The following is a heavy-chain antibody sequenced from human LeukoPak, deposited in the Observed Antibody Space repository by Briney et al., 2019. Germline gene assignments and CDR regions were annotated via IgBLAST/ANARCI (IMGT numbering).Heavy chain of an antibody. D-gene: IGHD1-1*01. V-gene: IGHV1-8*03. J-gene: IGHJ6*03. Sequence: ASVKVSCKASGYTFTSYDINWVRQATGQGLEWMGWMNPNSGNTGYAQKFQGRVTITADKSTSTAYMELSSLRSEDTAVYYCAWNRGYYYYMDVWGKGTTVTVSS. CDR2: MNPNSGNT. CDR1: GYTFTSYD. CDR3: AWNRGYYYYMDV.